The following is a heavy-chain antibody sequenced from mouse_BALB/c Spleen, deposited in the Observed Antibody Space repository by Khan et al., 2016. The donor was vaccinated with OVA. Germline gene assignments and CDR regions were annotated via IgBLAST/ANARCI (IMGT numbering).Heavy chain of an antibody. CDR3: AREEALYNFDH. CDR1: GYIFTSYW. J-gene: IGHJ2*01. D-gene: IGHD3-2*02. V-gene: IGHV1S132*01. Sequence: QMQLEESGAELVRPGASVKLSCKTSGYIFTSYWIHWVKQRSGQGPEWIARIYPGTDTSYYNEKFKDKATLTADKSSSTAYMQLSSLKSEDSDVYFCAREEALYNFDHWGQGTTLTVSS. CDR2: IYPGTDTS.